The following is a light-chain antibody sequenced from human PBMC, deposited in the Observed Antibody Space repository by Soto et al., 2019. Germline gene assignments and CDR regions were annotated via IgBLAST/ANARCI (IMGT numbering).Light chain of an antibody. J-gene: IGKJ4*01. CDR3: QQYNNWPLT. CDR1: QTVIHN. CDR2: GAS. V-gene: IGKV3D-15*01. Sequence: EIVLTQSPATLSLSPGERATLSCRASQTVIHNYLAWHQQKPGQTPRLLVYGASNRATGIPARFSGSQSGTEFTLTISSLLSEDFAVYSCQQYNNWPLTFGGGTKVDIK.